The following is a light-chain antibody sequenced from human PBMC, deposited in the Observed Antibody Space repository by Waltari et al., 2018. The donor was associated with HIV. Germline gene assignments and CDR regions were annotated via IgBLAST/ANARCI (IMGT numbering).Light chain of an antibody. V-gene: IGLV2-14*03. CDR2: DVS. CDR1: SSDVGGYNY. Sequence: QSALTQPASVSGSPGQSIAISCTGPSSDVGGYNYVSWYQQHPGKVPKLMIFDVSTRPSGVSHRFSGSKSGNTASRTMSGLQAEDEADYYCSSYTSSSTYVFGTGTKVTVL. CDR3: SSYTSSSTYV. J-gene: IGLJ1*01.